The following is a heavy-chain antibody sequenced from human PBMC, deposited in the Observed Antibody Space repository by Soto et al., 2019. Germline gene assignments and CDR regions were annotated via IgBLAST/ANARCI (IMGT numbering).Heavy chain of an antibody. J-gene: IGHJ6*02. CDR1: GFTFGDYA. V-gene: IGHV3-49*04. Sequence: LRLSCTASGFTFGDYAMSWVRQAPGKGLEWVGFIRSKAYGGTTEYAASVKGRFTISRDDSKSIAYLQMNSLKTEDTAVYYCTRDASYSSSWYARYYYYGMDVWGQGTTVTVSS. D-gene: IGHD6-13*01. CDR3: TRDASYSSSWYARYYYYGMDV. CDR2: IRSKAYGGTT.